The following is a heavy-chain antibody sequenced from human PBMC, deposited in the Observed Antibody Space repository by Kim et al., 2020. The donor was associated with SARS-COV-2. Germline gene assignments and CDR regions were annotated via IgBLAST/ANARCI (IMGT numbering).Heavy chain of an antibody. CDR1: GGSISSYY. Sequence: SETLSLTCTVSGGSISSYYWSWIRQPPGKGLELIGYIYYSGSTNYNPSLKSRVTISVDTSKNQFSLKLSSVTAADTAVYYCARVGCSSTSCPDAVDVWGKGPTPTVS. CDR2: IYYSGST. D-gene: IGHD2-2*01. V-gene: IGHV4-59*01. CDR3: ARVGCSSTSCPDAVDV. J-gene: IGHJ6*03.